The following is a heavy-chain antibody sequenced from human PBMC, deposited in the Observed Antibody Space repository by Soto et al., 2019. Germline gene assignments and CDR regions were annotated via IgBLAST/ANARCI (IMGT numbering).Heavy chain of an antibody. CDR1: GGSFSGYY. V-gene: IGHV4-34*01. CDR2: INHSGST. D-gene: IGHD6-19*01. J-gene: IGHJ4*02. CDR3: ASRYDSSGWLSGGY. Sequence: PSETLSLTCAVYGGSFSGYYWSWIRQPPGKGLEWIGEINHSGSTNYNPSLTTRVAISVDTSKNQFALTLSSVTAADTAVYYCASRYDSSGWLSGGYWGQGNLVTVSS.